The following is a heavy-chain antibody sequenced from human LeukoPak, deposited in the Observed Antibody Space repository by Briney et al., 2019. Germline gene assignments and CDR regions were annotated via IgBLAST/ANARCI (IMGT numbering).Heavy chain of an antibody. J-gene: IGHJ5*02. Sequence: GGSLRLSCAASGFTFSSYWMHWVRQAPGKGLVWVSRINSDGSSTSYADSVKGRFTISRDNAKNTLYLQMNSLRAEDTAVYYCARDPYYDILTGYYDGGWFDPWGRGTLVTVSS. D-gene: IGHD3-9*01. CDR2: INSDGSST. CDR3: ARDPYYDILTGYYDGGWFDP. V-gene: IGHV3-74*01. CDR1: GFTFSSYW.